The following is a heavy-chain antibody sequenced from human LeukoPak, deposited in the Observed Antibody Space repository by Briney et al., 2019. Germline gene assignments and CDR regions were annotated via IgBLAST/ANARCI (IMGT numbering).Heavy chain of an antibody. CDR2: IYYSGST. V-gene: IGHV4-39*07. CDR1: GGSISSSSYY. Sequence: SETLSLTCTVSGGSISSSSYYWGWIRQPPGKGLEWIGSIYYSGSTYYNPSLKSRVTISVDTSKNQFSLKLSSVTAADTAVYYCARDRDYYDSSGLFDYWGQGTLVTVSS. D-gene: IGHD3-22*01. CDR3: ARDRDYYDSSGLFDY. J-gene: IGHJ4*02.